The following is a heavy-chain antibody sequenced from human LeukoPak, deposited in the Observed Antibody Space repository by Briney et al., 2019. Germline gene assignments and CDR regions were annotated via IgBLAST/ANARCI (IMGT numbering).Heavy chain of an antibody. CDR3: ARQQNWGGVLRYFDWLMSAFDI. J-gene: IGHJ3*02. D-gene: IGHD3-9*01. V-gene: IGHV4-39*01. Sequence: PSETLSLTCTVSGGSISSSSYYWGWIRQPPGKGLEWIGSIYYSGSTYYNPSLKSRVTISVDTSKNQFSLKLSSVTAADTAVYYCARQQNWGGVLRYFDWLMSAFDIWGQGTMVTVSS. CDR1: GGSISSSSYY. CDR2: IYYSGST.